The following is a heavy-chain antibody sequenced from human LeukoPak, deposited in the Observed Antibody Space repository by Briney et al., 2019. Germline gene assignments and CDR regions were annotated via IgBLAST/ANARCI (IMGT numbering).Heavy chain of an antibody. CDR3: TSLVYYYGSGSTNWFDP. D-gene: IGHD3-10*01. V-gene: IGHV3-49*04. CDR1: GFIFSSYW. Sequence: GGSLRLSCAASGFIFSSYWMSWVRQAPGKGLEWVGFIRSKAYGGTTEYAASVKGRFTISRDDSKSIAYLQMNSLKTEDTAVYYCTSLVYYYGSGSTNWFDPWGQGTLVTVSS. J-gene: IGHJ5*02. CDR2: IRSKAYGGTT.